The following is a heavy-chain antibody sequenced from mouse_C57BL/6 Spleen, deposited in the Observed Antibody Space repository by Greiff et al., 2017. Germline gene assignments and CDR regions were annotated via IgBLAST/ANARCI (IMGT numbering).Heavy chain of an antibody. CDR2: ISSGSSTI. CDR1: GFTFSDYG. CDR3: ARYSSGYGYYAMDY. J-gene: IGHJ4*01. D-gene: IGHD3-2*02. Sequence: DVKLVESGGGLVKPGGSLKLSCAASGFTFSDYGMHWVRQAPEKGLEWVAYISSGSSTIYYADTVKGRFTISRDNAKNTLFLQMTSLRSEDTAMYYCARYSSGYGYYAMDYWGQGTSVTVSS. V-gene: IGHV5-17*01.